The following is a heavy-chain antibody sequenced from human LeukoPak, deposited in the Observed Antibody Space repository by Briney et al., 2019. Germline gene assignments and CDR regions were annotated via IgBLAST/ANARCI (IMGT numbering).Heavy chain of an antibody. CDR3: ARRVRFGSRWDFDY. CDR2: IDPSDSYT. D-gene: IGHD6-13*01. V-gene: IGHV5-10-1*01. CDR1: GYIFTSYW. J-gene: IGHJ4*02. Sequence: GESLKISCKGSGYIFTSYWISWVRQMPGKGLEWMRGIDPSDSYTNYSPSFQGHVTISADKSISTAYLQWSSLEASDTAMYYCARRVRFGSRWDFDYWGQGTLVTVSP.